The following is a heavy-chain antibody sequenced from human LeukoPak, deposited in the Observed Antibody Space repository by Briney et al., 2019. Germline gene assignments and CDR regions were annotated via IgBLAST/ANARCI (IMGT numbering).Heavy chain of an antibody. CDR2: IFSSGTA. Sequence: SETRSLTCTVSGASIRANHHYWAWVRQPPGKGLEWIGTIFSSGTAYYNPSLRTRVSISVDTSKNEFSLRLSAVTAADTGLYYCARIIRTAGYYSNPKSGSFDLWGQGILVTVSS. CDR1: GASIRANHHY. CDR3: ARIIRTAGYYSNPKSGSFDL. D-gene: IGHD3-22*01. V-gene: IGHV4-39*01. J-gene: IGHJ5*02.